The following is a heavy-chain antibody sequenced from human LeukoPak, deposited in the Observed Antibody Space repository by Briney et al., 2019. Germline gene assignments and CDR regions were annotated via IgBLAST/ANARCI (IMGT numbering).Heavy chain of an antibody. D-gene: IGHD4-17*01. V-gene: IGHV3-7*01. Sequence: PGGSLRLSCAASGFTFSSYWMSWVRQAPGKGLEWVANIKQDGSEKYYVDSVKGRFTISRDNAKNSLYLQMNSLRAEDTAVYYCARDLFYGVIDAFDIWGQGTMVTVSS. CDR2: IKQDGSEK. J-gene: IGHJ3*02. CDR1: GFTFSSYW. CDR3: ARDLFYGVIDAFDI.